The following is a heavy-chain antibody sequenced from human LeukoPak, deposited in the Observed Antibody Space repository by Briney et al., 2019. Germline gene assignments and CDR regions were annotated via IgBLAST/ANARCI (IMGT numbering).Heavy chain of an antibody. D-gene: IGHD2-21*02. V-gene: IGHV3-23*01. CDR1: GFTFSSYS. Sequence: AGGSLRLSCAASGFTFSSYSMNWVRQAPGKGLEWVSAISGSGGSTYCADSVKGRFTISRDNSKNTLYLQMNSLRAEDTAVYYCAREWGGIVVVTATSGGGAFDIWGQGTMVTVSS. CDR3: AREWGGIVVVTATSGGGAFDI. J-gene: IGHJ3*02. CDR2: ISGSGGST.